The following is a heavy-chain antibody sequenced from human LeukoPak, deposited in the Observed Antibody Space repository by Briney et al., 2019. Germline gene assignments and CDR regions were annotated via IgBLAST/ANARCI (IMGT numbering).Heavy chain of an antibody. D-gene: IGHD6-19*01. V-gene: IGHV3-9*02. CDR3: AKDRSSGWYLPRYYYYGMDV. J-gene: IGHJ6*02. Sequence: GRSLRLSCAASGFTSDDYAMYWVRQAPGKGLEWVSSITWNSGSSAYAESVKGRFTISRDNSKNTLYLQMNSLRAEDTAVYYCAKDRSSGWYLPRYYYYGMDVWGQGTTVTVSS. CDR1: GFTSDDYA. CDR2: ITWNSGSS.